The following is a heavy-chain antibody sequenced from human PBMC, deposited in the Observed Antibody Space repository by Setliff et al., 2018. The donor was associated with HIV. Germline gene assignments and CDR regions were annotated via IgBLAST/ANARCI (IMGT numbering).Heavy chain of an antibody. J-gene: IGHJ5*02. Sequence: ASVKVSCKTSGYTFTASYLHWVRQAPGQGLQWMGWMHPNSGATKYAQKFRDRVTLTGDTSKNQFSLKLSSVTAADTAIYYCARTLEFLEIEHYKWFDPWGQGTLVTVSS. CDR2: MHPNSGAT. CDR1: GYTFTASY. D-gene: IGHD3-3*02. V-gene: IGHV1-2*02. CDR3: ARTLEFLEIEHYKWFDP.